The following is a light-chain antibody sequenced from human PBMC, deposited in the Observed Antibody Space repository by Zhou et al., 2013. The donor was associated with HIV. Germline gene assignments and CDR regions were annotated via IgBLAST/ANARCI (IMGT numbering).Light chain of an antibody. J-gene: IGKJ5*01. CDR2: DAS. CDR1: QSVRIN. Sequence: EIVLTQSPGTLSLSPGERATLSCRASQSVRINLAWYQQKPGQPPRLVIYDASNRAPGIPARFSGSGSGTEFTLTVSDLQSEDFAIYYCQQYNEWPPGTFGQGTRLDI. V-gene: IGKV3D-15*01. CDR3: QQYNEWPPGT.